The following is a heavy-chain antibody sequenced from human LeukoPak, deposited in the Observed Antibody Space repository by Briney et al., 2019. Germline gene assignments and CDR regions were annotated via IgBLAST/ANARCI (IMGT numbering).Heavy chain of an antibody. V-gene: IGHV4-59*08. CDR2: IYCSGST. J-gene: IGHJ4*02. D-gene: IGHD1-26*01. CDR1: GGSISSYY. Sequence: SETLSLTCTVSGGSISSYYWSWIRQPPGKGLECIGYIYCSGSTNYNPSLKSRVTISVDTSKNQFSLRLSSVTAADTAVYYCARHGGSYSFDYWGQGTLVTVSS. CDR3: ARHGGSYSFDY.